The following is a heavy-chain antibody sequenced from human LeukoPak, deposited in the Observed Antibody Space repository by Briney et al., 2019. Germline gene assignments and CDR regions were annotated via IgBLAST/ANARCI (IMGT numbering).Heavy chain of an antibody. J-gene: IGHJ4*02. CDR3: ARVDTAMVYFDY. V-gene: IGHV3-7*03. D-gene: IGHD5-18*01. CDR2: IKQDGSEK. Sequence: GGSLRLSCAASGFTFSSYSMSWVRQAPGKGLEWVANIKQDGSEKYYVDSVKGRFTISRDNAKNSLYLQMNSLRAEDTAVYYCARVDTAMVYFDYWGQGTLVTVSS. CDR1: GFTFSSYS.